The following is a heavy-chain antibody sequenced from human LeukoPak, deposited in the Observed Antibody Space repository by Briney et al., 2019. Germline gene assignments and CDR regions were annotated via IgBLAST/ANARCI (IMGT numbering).Heavy chain of an antibody. Sequence: PSETLSLTCTVSGGSISSSSYYWGWIRQPPGKGLEWIGSIYYSGSTYYNPSLKSRVTISVDTSKNQFSLKLSSVTAADTAVYYCARDTESGIAAAGYFDYWGQGTLVTVSS. CDR2: IYYSGST. D-gene: IGHD6-13*01. CDR3: ARDTESGIAAAGYFDY. V-gene: IGHV4-39*07. CDR1: GGSISSSSYY. J-gene: IGHJ4*02.